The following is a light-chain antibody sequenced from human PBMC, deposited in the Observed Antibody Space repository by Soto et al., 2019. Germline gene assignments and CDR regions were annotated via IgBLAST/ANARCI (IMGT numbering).Light chain of an antibody. Sequence: SALTQPASVPGSPGQSITISCTGTSSDVGGYNYVSWYQQHPGKAPKLMIYDVSNRPSGVSNRFSGSKSGNTASLTISGLQAEDEADYYCSSYTSSSTLVVFGGGTKLTVL. CDR2: DVS. CDR3: SSYTSSSTLVV. CDR1: SSDVGGYNY. J-gene: IGLJ2*01. V-gene: IGLV2-14*01.